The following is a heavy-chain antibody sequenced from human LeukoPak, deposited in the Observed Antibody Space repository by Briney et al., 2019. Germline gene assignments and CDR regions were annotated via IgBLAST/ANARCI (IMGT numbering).Heavy chain of an antibody. CDR3: AREWPYGDYPAGY. CDR2: LNPNSGGT. Sequence: ASVKVSCKASGYTFTGYYIHWVRQAPGQGLEWMGWLNPNSGGTNYAQKFQGRVTMTGDTSISTAYMELCRLRSDDTAVYYCAREWPYGDYPAGYWGQGTLVTVSS. V-gene: IGHV1-2*02. D-gene: IGHD4-17*01. J-gene: IGHJ4*02. CDR1: GYTFTGYY.